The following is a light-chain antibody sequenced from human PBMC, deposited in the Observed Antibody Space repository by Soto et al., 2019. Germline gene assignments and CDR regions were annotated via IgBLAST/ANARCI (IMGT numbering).Light chain of an antibody. CDR3: QQYNNWPPGVT. V-gene: IGKV1-5*01. CDR1: QSISRW. Sequence: DIQMTQSPSTLSASVGNRVTISCRASQSISRWLAWYQQKPGRAPTPLIYHASTLESGVPSRFSGSGSGTEFTLTISSLQSEDFAVYYCQQYNNWPPGVTFGQGTRLEIK. CDR2: HAS. J-gene: IGKJ5*01.